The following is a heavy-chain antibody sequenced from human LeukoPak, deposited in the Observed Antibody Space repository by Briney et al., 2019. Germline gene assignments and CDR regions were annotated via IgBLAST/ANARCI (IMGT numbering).Heavy chain of an antibody. CDR3: ARRGSSGYYSYY. CDR2: ISSSSSYI. CDR1: GFTFSSYS. Sequence: GGSLRLSCAASGFTFSSYSMNWVRQAPGKGLEWVSSISSSSSYIYYADSVKGRFTISRDNAKTSLYLQMNSLRAEDTAVYYCARRGSSGYYSYYWGQGTLVTVSS. D-gene: IGHD3-22*01. J-gene: IGHJ4*02. V-gene: IGHV3-21*01.